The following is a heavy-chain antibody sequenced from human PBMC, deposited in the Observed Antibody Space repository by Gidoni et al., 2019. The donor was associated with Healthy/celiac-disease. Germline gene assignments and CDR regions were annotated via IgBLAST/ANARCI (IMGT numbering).Heavy chain of an antibody. D-gene: IGHD3-3*01. CDR3: AKGHYDFWSGYPDY. V-gene: IGHV3-23*01. CDR2: ISGSGGST. Sequence: EVQLLESVGGLVQPGGSLRLSCAASGFTFSSYAMSWVRQAPGKGLEWVSAISGSGGSTYYADSVKGRFTISRDNSKNTLYLQMNSLRAEDTAVYYCAKGHYDFWSGYPDYWGQGTLVTVSS. CDR1: GFTFSSYA. J-gene: IGHJ4*02.